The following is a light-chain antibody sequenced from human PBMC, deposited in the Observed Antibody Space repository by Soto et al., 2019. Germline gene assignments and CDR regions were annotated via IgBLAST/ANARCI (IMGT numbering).Light chain of an antibody. CDR1: QSVSSY. V-gene: IGKV3-11*01. J-gene: IGKJ1*01. CDR3: QQRSNWPWT. Sequence: EIVLTQSPGTLSLSPGERATLSCRASQSVSSYLAWYRRKPGQAPRLLIYDASNRATGIPARFSGSGSGTDFTLTISSLEPEDFAVYYCQQRSNWPWTFGQGTKVDI. CDR2: DAS.